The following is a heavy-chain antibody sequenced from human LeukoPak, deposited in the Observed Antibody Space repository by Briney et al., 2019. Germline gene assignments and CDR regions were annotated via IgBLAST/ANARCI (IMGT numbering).Heavy chain of an antibody. Sequence: SETLSLTCTVSGGSISSYYWDWIRQPPGKGLEWIGSIYYGGSTYYNPSLESRVTISVDTSKNQFSLKLSSVTAADTAMYYCAREGWLWLVHAFDIWGQGTMVTVSS. V-gene: IGHV4-59*12. CDR3: AREGWLWLVHAFDI. J-gene: IGHJ3*02. CDR1: GGSISSYY. CDR2: IYYGGST. D-gene: IGHD6-19*01.